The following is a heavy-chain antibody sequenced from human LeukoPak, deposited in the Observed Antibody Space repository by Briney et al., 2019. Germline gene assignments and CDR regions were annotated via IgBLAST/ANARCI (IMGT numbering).Heavy chain of an antibody. V-gene: IGHV3-30*02. D-gene: IGHD6-13*01. Sequence: GGSLRFSGAASGFTFSSYGMHWVRQGPGKGLEWGAFIRYDGSNKYYADSVKGRFTISRDNSKNTLYLQMNSLRAEDTAVYYCAKDFSSSWHAGIDYWGQGALVTVSS. J-gene: IGHJ4*02. CDR3: AKDFSSSWHAGIDY. CDR1: GFTFSSYG. CDR2: IRYDGSNK.